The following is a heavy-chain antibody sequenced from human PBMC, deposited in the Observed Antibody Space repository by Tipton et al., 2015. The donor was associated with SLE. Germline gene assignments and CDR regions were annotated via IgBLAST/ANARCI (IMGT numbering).Heavy chain of an antibody. CDR3: AGTSSSGWYVIDY. CDR1: GGPISRGSYF. D-gene: IGHD6-19*01. CDR2: VYISGDT. J-gene: IGHJ4*02. V-gene: IGHV4-61*02. Sequence: TLSLTCTVSGGPISRGSYFWTWIRQPAGKGLEWIGRVYISGDTNYNPSLKSRVTISIDTSKSQFSLKLSSVTASDMAEYYCAGTSSSGWYVIDYWGQGTLVTVSS.